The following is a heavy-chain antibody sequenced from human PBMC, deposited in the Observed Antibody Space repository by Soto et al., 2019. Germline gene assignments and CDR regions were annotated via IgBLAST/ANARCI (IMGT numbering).Heavy chain of an antibody. CDR2: IYPGDSDT. D-gene: IGHD1-26*01. J-gene: IGHJ6*02. CDR3: ARHGEWELLLRYYGMDV. V-gene: IGHV5-51*01. Sequence: PGESLKISCKGSGYSFTSYWIGWVCQMPGKGLEWMGIIYPGDSDTRYSPSFQGQVTISADKSISTAYLQWSSLKASDTAMYYCARHGEWELLLRYYGMDVWGQGTTVTVSS. CDR1: GYSFTSYW.